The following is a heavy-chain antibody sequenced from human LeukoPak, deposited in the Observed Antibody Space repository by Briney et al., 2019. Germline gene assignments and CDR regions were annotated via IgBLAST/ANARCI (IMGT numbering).Heavy chain of an antibody. D-gene: IGHD5-18*01. Sequence: SETLSLTCTVSGDSISSNYWSWIRQPAGKGQEWIGRIYTSGSTNYNPSLKTRVTVSVDTSKSQFSLKLSSVTAADTAMYYCAREGDKGGYNYWGQGTLVTVSS. J-gene: IGHJ4*02. CDR1: GDSISSNY. CDR3: AREGDKGGYNY. CDR2: IYTSGST. V-gene: IGHV4-4*07.